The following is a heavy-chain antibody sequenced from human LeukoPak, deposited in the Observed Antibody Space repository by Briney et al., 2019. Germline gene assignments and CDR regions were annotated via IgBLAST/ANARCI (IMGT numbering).Heavy chain of an antibody. Sequence: SSETLSLTCAVYGGSFSGYYWSWIRQPPGKGLEWIGEINHSGSTNYNPSLKSRVTISVDTSKNQFSLKLSSVTAADTAVYYCARFPDTARKGPWGQGTLVTVSS. D-gene: IGHD5-18*01. CDR3: ARFPDTARKGP. V-gene: IGHV4-34*01. CDR2: INHSGST. J-gene: IGHJ5*02. CDR1: GGSFSGYY.